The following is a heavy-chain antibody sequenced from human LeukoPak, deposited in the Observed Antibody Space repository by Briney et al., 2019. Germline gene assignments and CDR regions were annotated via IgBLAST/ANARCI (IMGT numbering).Heavy chain of an antibody. D-gene: IGHD6-25*01. Sequence: SETLSLTCAVYGGSFSGYYWSWIRQPPGKGLDWIGEINHSGSTNYNPSLKSRVTISVDTSKNQFSLKLSSVTAADTAVYYCARGRGYGFYWGQGTLVTVSS. V-gene: IGHV4-34*01. CDR3: ARGRGYGFY. J-gene: IGHJ4*02. CDR1: GGSFSGYY. CDR2: INHSGST.